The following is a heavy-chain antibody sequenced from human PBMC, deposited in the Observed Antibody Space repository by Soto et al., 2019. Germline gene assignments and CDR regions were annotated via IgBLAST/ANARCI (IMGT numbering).Heavy chain of an antibody. Sequence: SGPTLVNPTQTLTLTCTFSGFSLGTSGMCVSWIRQPPGKALEWLALIHWDDDKYYSTSLKTRLTISKDTSKNQVVLTMTNMDHVDTATYYCARLRRTRLGSGSHRSDGLDVWGQGTAVTGSS. D-gene: IGHD3-10*01. CDR3: ARLRRTRLGSGSHRSDGLDV. CDR1: GFSLGTSGMC. V-gene: IGHV2-70*01. CDR2: IHWDDDK. J-gene: IGHJ6*02.